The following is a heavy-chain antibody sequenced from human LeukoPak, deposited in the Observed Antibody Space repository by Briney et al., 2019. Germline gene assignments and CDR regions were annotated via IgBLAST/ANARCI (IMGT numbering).Heavy chain of an antibody. V-gene: IGHV5-51*01. CDR2: IYPRDSDT. D-gene: IGHD3-16*01. J-gene: IGHJ4*02. Sequence: GEPLKISCQGSGYLFTTYWIGWVRQVPGKGLEGMGIIYPRDSDTIYSPSFQGQVTISADKSNSTAYLQWSSLKASDTAMYYCARQVGNAYYAAYFDYWGQGTLVTVSS. CDR3: ARQVGNAYYAAYFDY. CDR1: GYLFTTYW.